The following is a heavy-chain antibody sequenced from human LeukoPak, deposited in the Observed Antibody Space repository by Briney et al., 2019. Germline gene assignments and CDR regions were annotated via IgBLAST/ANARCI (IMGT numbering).Heavy chain of an antibody. D-gene: IGHD3-10*01. Sequence: GGSLRLSCAASGVIFSTYGMHWVRQAPGKGLEWVAFIRHDGSNKYYADSVRGRFTISRDNSQNTLHLQMNSLRVEDTAVYYCVKDWGVLPDYTADGFDIWGPGTMVTVSS. CDR1: GVIFSTYG. CDR3: VKDWGVLPDYTADGFDI. J-gene: IGHJ3*02. V-gene: IGHV3-30*02. CDR2: IRHDGSNK.